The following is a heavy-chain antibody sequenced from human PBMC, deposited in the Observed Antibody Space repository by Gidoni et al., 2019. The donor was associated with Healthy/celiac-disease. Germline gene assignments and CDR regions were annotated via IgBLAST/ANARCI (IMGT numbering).Heavy chain of an antibody. CDR1: GGSISSYY. Sequence: QVQLQASGPGLVKPSETLSLTCTVPGGSISSYYWSWIRQPPGKGLEWIGYIYYSGSTNYNPSLKSRVTISVDTSKNQFSLKLSSVTAADTAVYYCARGGGYFQHWGQGTLVTVSS. CDR3: ARGGGYFQH. J-gene: IGHJ1*01. D-gene: IGHD3-10*01. V-gene: IGHV4-59*01. CDR2: IYYSGST.